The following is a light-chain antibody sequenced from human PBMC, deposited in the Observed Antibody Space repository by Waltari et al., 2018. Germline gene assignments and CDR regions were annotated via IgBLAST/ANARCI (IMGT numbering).Light chain of an antibody. CDR2: GAS. J-gene: IGKJ2*01. V-gene: IGKV3-20*01. CDR1: QSVSSSY. CDR3: QQYGSSPYT. Sequence: EIVLTQSPVTLSLSPGERATLSCRASQSVSSSYLAWYQQKPGQAPRLLIYGASSRATGIPDRFSGSGSGTDFTLTISSLEPDDFAVYYCQQYGSSPYTFGQGSKLEIK.